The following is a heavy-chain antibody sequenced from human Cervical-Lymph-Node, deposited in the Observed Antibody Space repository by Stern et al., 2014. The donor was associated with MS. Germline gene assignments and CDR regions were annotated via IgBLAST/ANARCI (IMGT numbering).Heavy chain of an antibody. Sequence: LVESGAEVKKPGASVKVSCKAAGYSFTGNYIHWLRQAPGQGLEWMGRTNPNSGDSNYALKFQGRVTMTRDTSISTAYMNLNRLGIDDTAVYYCARERGRAGPAMADYWGQGTLVTVSS. J-gene: IGHJ4*02. CDR2: TNPNSGDS. D-gene: IGHD5-18*01. CDR1: GYSFTGNY. CDR3: ARERGRAGPAMADY. V-gene: IGHV1-2*06.